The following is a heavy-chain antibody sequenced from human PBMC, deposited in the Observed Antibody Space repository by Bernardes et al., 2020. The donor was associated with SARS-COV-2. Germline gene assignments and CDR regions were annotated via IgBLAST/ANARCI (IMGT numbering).Heavy chain of an antibody. CDR3: ARVKYSSSSSGFDY. D-gene: IGHD6-6*01. Sequence: GGSLRLSCAASGFTFSSYCMSWVRQAPGKGLEWVANIKQDGSEKYYVDSVKGRFTISRDNAKNSLYLQMNSLRAEDTAVYYCARVKYSSSSSGFDYWGQGTLVTVSS. CDR2: IKQDGSEK. CDR1: GFTFSSYC. V-gene: IGHV3-7*04. J-gene: IGHJ4*02.